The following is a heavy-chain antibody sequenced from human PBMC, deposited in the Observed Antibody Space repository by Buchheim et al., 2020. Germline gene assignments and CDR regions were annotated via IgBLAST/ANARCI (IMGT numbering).Heavy chain of an antibody. D-gene: IGHD2-21*02. Sequence: EVQLVESGGGLVQPGGSLRLSCAASGFTFSSYWMHWVRQAPGKGLVWVSRINSDGSSTSYADSVKGRFTISRDNAKNTLYLQMNSLRAEDTAVYYCARGGVVTAMAEAKYYYYGMDVWGQGTT. V-gene: IGHV3-74*01. CDR2: INSDGSST. J-gene: IGHJ6*02. CDR3: ARGGVVTAMAEAKYYYYGMDV. CDR1: GFTFSSYW.